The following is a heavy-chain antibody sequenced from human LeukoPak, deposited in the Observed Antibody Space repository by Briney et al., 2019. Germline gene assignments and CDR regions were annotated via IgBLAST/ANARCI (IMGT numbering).Heavy chain of an antibody. D-gene: IGHD3-3*01. V-gene: IGHV4-59*01. J-gene: IGHJ4*02. CDR1: GGSISSYY. CDR3: ARGWGYYDFWSGYYGFDY. Sequence: PSETLSLTCTVSGGSISSYYWSWIRQPPGQGLEWIGYIYYSGSTNYNPSLKSRVTISVDTSKNQFSLKLSPVTAADTAVYYCARGWGYYDFWSGYYGFDYWGQGTLVTVSS. CDR2: IYYSGST.